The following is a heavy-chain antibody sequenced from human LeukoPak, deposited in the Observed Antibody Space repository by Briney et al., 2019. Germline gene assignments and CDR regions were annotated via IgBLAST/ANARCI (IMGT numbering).Heavy chain of an antibody. CDR1: GYTFTGYY. Sequence: GASVKVSCKASGYTFTGYYMHWVRQAPGQGLEWMGGIIPIFGTANYAQKFQGRVTITADESTSTAYMELSSLRSEDTAVYYCARGEEGYYFDYWGQGTLVTVSS. CDR3: ARGEEGYYFDY. V-gene: IGHV1-69*13. J-gene: IGHJ4*02. CDR2: IIPIFGTA.